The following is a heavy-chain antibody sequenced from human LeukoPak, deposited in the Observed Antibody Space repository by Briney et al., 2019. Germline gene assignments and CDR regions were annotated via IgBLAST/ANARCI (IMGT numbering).Heavy chain of an antibody. CDR2: IYSAGHT. D-gene: IGHD3-10*01. J-gene: IGHJ4*02. CDR3: ARGVGERYFDY. Sequence: GGSLRLSCAASGFSVSSNYMTWVRQAPGKGLEWVSVIYSAGHTYYADSVNGRFTISRDNSKNTPYFQMNSLTDEDTAVYYCARGVGERYFDYWGQGTLVTVPS. CDR1: GFSVSSNY. V-gene: IGHV3-66*01.